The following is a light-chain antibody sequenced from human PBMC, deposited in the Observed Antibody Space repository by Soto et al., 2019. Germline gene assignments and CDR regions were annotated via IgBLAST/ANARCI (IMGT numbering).Light chain of an antibody. CDR3: QQSYNTPWA. V-gene: IGKV1-39*01. J-gene: IGKJ1*01. CDR2: AAS. CDR1: QTISNY. Sequence: IQMTQSPTSLSASVGDRVTITCRASQTISNYLNWFQQKPGKVPKLLIYAASSLQSGVPSRFSGSGSGTDFTLTISSLQPEDFATYYCQQSYNTPWAFGQGTKVEIE.